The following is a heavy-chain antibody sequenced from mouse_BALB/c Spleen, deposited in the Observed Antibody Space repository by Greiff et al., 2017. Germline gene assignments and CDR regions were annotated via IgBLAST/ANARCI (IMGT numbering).Heavy chain of an antibody. CDR2: IDPNSGGT. D-gene: IGHD2-3*01. CDR3: NARGNDGYYVSYYFDY. CDR1: GYTFTSYW. J-gene: IGHJ2*01. Sequence: QVQLQQPGAELVKPGASVKLSCKASGYTFTSYWMHWVKQRPGRGLEWIGRIDPNSGGTKYNEKFKSKATLTVDKPSSTAYMQLSSLTSEDSAVYYCNARGNDGYYVSYYFDYWGQGTTLTVAS. V-gene: IGHV1-62-3*01.